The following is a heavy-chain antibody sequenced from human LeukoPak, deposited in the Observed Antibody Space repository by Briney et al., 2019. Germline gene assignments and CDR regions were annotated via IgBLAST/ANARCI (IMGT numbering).Heavy chain of an antibody. CDR2: IRQDGSEK. J-gene: IGHJ3*02. V-gene: IGHV3-7*03. CDR1: GFTFSSYW. D-gene: IGHD3-22*01. CDR3: ARDYYDSSGYSYDAFDI. Sequence: GGSLRLSCVASGFTFSSYWMSWVRQAPGKGLEWVANIRQDGSEKYYVDSVKGRFTISRDNAKNSLYLQMNSLRAEDTAVYYCARDYYDSSGYSYDAFDIWGQGRMVTVSS.